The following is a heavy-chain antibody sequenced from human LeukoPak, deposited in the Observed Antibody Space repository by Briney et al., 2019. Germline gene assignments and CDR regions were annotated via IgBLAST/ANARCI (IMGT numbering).Heavy chain of an antibody. D-gene: IGHD6-13*01. CDR2: ISGSAGST. Sequence: GGSLRLSCAASGFTFSSYAMSWVRQAPGKGLEWVSAISGSAGSTYYADSVKGRFTISRDNAKNSLYLQMNSLRAEDTAVYYCARLLVSSSWYRRPSSYYFDYWGQGTLVTVSS. V-gene: IGHV3-23*01. CDR3: ARLLVSSSWYRRPSSYYFDY. J-gene: IGHJ4*02. CDR1: GFTFSSYA.